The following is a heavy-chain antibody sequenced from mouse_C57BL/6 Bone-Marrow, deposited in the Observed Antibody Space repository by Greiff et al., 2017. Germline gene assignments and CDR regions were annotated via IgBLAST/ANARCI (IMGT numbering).Heavy chain of an antibody. J-gene: IGHJ3*01. CDR2: IYPRSGNT. D-gene: IGHD1-1*01. CDR3: ASHGRFAY. CDR1: GYTFTSYG. Sequence: LQESGAELARPGASVKLSCKASGYTFTSYGISWVKQRTGQGLEWIGEIYPRSGNTYYNEKFKGKATLTADKSSSTAYMELRSLTSEDSAVYFCASHGRFAYWGQGTLVTVSA. V-gene: IGHV1-81*01.